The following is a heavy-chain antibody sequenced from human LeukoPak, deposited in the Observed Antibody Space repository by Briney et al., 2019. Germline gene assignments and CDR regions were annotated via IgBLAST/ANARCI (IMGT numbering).Heavy chain of an antibody. V-gene: IGHV4-31*03. CDR1: GGSISSGGYY. CDR2: IYYSGST. CDR3: ARGNWNYGRAFDY. J-gene: IGHJ4*02. D-gene: IGHD1-7*01. Sequence: PSETLSLTCTVSGGSISSGGYYWSWIRQHPGKGLEWIGYIYYSGSTYYNPSLKSRVTISVDTSKNQFSLKLSSVTAADTAVYYCARGNWNYGRAFDYWGQGTLVTVSS.